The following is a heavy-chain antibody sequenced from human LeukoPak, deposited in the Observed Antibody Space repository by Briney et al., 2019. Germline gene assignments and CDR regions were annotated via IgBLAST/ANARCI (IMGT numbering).Heavy chain of an antibody. D-gene: IGHD6-6*01. CDR3: ARNSIAARPLDY. J-gene: IGHJ4*02. V-gene: IGHV3-21*01. CDR2: ISSGSTYI. CDR1: GFTLSSYS. Sequence: PGGSLRLSCAASGFTLSSYSMNWVRQAPGKGLEWVSSISSGSTYIYYADSVKGRFNISRDNADNSLYLQMNSLRAEDTAVYYCARNSIAARPLDYWGQGTLVTVSS.